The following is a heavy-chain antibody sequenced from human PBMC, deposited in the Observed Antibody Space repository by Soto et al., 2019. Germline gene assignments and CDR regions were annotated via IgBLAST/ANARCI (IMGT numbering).Heavy chain of an antibody. CDR1: GFTFSTYS. J-gene: IGHJ3*02. CDR3: AKDWLSI. D-gene: IGHD5-12*01. Sequence: EVQLLESGGGLVQPGGSLRISCAASGFTFSTYSMTWVRQAPGKGLEWVSTISGSGGSTYYIDSVKGRFTISRDNSKNTLYLQMNSLRAEDTAIYYCAKDWLSIWGQGTMVAVSS. V-gene: IGHV3-23*01. CDR2: ISGSGGST.